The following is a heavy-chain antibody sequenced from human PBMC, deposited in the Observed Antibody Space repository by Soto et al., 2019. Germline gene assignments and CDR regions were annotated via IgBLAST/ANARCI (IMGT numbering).Heavy chain of an antibody. Sequence: QVQLQQWGAGLLKPSETLSLNCAVTGGSLSGYYWSWIRQPPGKGLEWIGEVKDGGHTNYSPSRRGXXTXSLXTSNNQFSLRLTSVTAADTGVYYCARGQEGVVATHWDQGSLVTVSS. CDR2: VKDGGHT. J-gene: IGHJ4*02. V-gene: IGHV4-34*01. CDR3: ARGQEGVVATH. CDR1: GGSLSGYY. D-gene: IGHD5-12*01.